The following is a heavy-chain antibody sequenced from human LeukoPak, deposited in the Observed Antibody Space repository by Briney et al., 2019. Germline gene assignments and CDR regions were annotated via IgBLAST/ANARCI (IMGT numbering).Heavy chain of an antibody. V-gene: IGHV3-23*01. CDR2: IGRGGST. CDR1: GFTFNSYA. D-gene: IGHD1-26*01. CDR3: AKDDDSGSYFVS. J-gene: IGHJ5*02. Sequence: PGGSLRLSCAASGFTFNSYAMSWVRQAVGKGLEWVSTIGRGGSTYHADSVKGRFTISRDNSKDTLYLQMNSLRAEDTAVYYCAKDDDSGSYFVSWGRGTLVTVSS.